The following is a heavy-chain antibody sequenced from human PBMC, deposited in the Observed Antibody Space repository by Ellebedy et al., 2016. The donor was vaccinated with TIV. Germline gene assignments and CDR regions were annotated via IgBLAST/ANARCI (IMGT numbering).Heavy chain of an antibody. J-gene: IGHJ4*02. V-gene: IGHV3-49*03. CDR1: GFTFGDYS. CDR2: IRGKGYGETT. CDR3: TKWLRPYYFDY. D-gene: IGHD5-12*01. Sequence: PGGSLRLSCTASGFTFGDYSMSWFRQAPGKGLEWIGFIRGKGYGETTESAASVKGRFTISRDDSKSIAYLQMNSLKTEDTAVYYCTKWLRPYYFDYWGQGTLVTVSS.